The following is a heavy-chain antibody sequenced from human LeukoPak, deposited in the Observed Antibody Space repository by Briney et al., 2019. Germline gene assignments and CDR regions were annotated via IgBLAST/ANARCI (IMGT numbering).Heavy chain of an antibody. Sequence: GGSLRLSCAASEITLSSYGVSWVRQAPGKGLEWLSAISFSAGTTYYADSVKGRFTISRDNAKKSLYLEMNNLRAEDTAVYYCATDGAGFDTWGQGVLVTVSS. V-gene: IGHV3-23*01. J-gene: IGHJ5*02. CDR2: ISFSAGTT. CDR3: ATDGAGFDT. CDR1: EITLSSYG.